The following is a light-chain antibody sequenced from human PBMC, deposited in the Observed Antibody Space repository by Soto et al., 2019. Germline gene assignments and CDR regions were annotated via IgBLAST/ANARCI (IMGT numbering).Light chain of an antibody. CDR1: RDIDNS. J-gene: IGKJ1*01. CDR3: QKYNKAPWI. Sequence: DIQVTQSPPSLPASVGDRVTITCRASRDIDNSLAWYQQVPGKAPKLLIYAASTLQSGVPSRFRGSGSGTSFILTTTSLQSEDVATYYCQKYNKAPWIFGQGTKVEV. V-gene: IGKV1-27*01. CDR2: AAS.